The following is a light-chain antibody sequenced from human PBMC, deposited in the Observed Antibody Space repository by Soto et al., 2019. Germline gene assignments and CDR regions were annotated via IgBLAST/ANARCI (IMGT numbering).Light chain of an antibody. V-gene: IGKV3-11*01. CDR1: ESVSTY. CDR2: DVS. J-gene: IGKJ1*01. Sequence: EVVLTQSPATLSLSAGESATLTCRASESVSTYLAWYQQRPGQAPRLLMYDVSKRATDTPARLSGSGSGTDFTLTISSIEPADFAVYYCQQYSNWPTFGQGTNVDIK. CDR3: QQYSNWPT.